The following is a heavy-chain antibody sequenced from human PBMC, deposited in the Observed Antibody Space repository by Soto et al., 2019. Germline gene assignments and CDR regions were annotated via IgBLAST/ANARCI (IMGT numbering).Heavy chain of an antibody. CDR3: ATQKYEKYYFDY. CDR1: GDSSSSSY. D-gene: IGHD3-3*01. CDR2: ISYSGST. Sequence: QVQLQESGPGLVKPSETLSLTCTVSGDSSSSSYWSWIRQPPGKGLEWLAYISYSGSTSYNPPIKSRITISVDTSTNKFSLRLSSVPAADTAVYYCATQKYEKYYFDYWGQGTLVTVSS. V-gene: IGHV4-59*08. J-gene: IGHJ4*02.